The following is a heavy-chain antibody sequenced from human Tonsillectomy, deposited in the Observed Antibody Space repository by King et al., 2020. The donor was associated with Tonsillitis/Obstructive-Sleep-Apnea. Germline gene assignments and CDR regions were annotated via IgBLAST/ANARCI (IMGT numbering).Heavy chain of an antibody. CDR2: SRPYDGDT. Sequence: QLVQSGAEVKKPGASVKVSCKASGYTFTSYDITWVRQAPGQGLEWMGWSRPYDGDTNYAQKLQGRVTMTSDTSTTTAYMELRSLRYDDTAVSYCARDYFASSGYYHASFQHWGQGTLVTVSS. D-gene: IGHD3-22*01. J-gene: IGHJ1*01. CDR1: GYTFTSYD. V-gene: IGHV1-18*01. CDR3: ARDYFASSGYYHASFQH.